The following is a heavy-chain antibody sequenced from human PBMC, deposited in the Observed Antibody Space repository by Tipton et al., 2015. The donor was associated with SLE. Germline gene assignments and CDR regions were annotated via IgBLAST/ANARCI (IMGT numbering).Heavy chain of an antibody. J-gene: IGHJ2*01. CDR3: ARTPGGVQGQIRWDFDP. D-gene: IGHD3-3*01. CDR2: IYSSGST. CDR1: GGSISSYY. Sequence: LRLSCTVSGGSISSYYWSWIRQPPGRGLEWIGYIYSSGSTAYNPSLKSRDTISVDTSKNQFSLKLSSVTAADTAVHYCARTPGGVQGQIRWDFDPWGPGSLVTVSS. V-gene: IGHV4-59*01.